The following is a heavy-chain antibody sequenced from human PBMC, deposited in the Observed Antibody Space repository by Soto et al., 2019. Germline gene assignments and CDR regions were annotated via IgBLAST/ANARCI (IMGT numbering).Heavy chain of an antibody. V-gene: IGHV3-9*01. CDR3: AKDTESGLAAAFDY. CDR1: GFTFDDYA. Sequence: DVQLVESGGGLVQPGRSLRLSCAASGFTFDDYAMHWVRQAPGKGLEWVSGISWNSGSIGYADSVKGRFTISRDNAKNSLYLQMNSLRAEDTALYYCAKDTESGLAAAFDYWGQGTLVTVSS. CDR2: ISWNSGSI. J-gene: IGHJ4*02. D-gene: IGHD6-19*01.